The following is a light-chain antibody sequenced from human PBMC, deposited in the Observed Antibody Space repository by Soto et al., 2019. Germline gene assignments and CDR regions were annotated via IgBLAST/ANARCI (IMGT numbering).Light chain of an antibody. CDR2: DAS. CDR3: QQSNTYYT. V-gene: IGKV1-5*01. CDR1: QNIRNW. J-gene: IGKJ5*01. Sequence: IDMTHTTYALSASLGYIVTITCRASQNIRNWLAWYQQKPGKAPNPLIYDASSLKSGVPARFSGSGSGTEFTLTIIRLQTDDCATYYCQQSNTYYTFGQGTRLEIK.